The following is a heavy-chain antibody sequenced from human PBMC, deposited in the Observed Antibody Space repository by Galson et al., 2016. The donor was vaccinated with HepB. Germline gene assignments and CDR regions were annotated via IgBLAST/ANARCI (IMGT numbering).Heavy chain of an antibody. J-gene: IGHJ4*02. CDR2: LSSDDDK. V-gene: IGHV2-5*02. D-gene: IGHD2-8*02. Sequence: PALVKPTQTLTLTCSLSRFSLSTDGVAVAWIRQPPGTALECLALLSSDDDKRYNPSLESRLTIVQDKSKNQVVLTMTNVSPVDTGTYFCAPRRGGFTWSETFDSWGQGTLVTVSA. CDR1: RFSLSTDGVA. CDR3: APRRGGFTWSETFDS.